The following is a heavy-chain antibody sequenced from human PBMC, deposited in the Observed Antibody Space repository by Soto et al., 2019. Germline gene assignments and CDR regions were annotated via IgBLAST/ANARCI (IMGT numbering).Heavy chain of an antibody. D-gene: IGHD3-22*01. J-gene: IGHJ4*02. V-gene: IGHV1-3*01. CDR1: GYTFTSYA. CDR3: ARDAYYYDSSGYSEVGNFDY. CDR2: INAGNGNT. Sequence: GASVKVSCKASGYTFTSYAMHWVRQAPGQRLEWMGWINAGNGNTKYSQKFQGRVTITRDTSASTAYMELSSLRSEDTAVYYCARDAYYYDSSGYSEVGNFDYWGQGTLVTVSS.